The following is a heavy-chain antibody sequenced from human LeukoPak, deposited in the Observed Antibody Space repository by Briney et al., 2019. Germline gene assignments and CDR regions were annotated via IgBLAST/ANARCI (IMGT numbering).Heavy chain of an antibody. Sequence: SETLSLTCTVSGGSIGSYYWTWIRQPAGKGLERIGHIYTSGSTTYNPSLKSRVTISVGKSKKQFSLKLGSVTAADTAIYYCARSVIGSSVFPFDYWGQGTLVTVSS. D-gene: IGHD3-10*01. J-gene: IGHJ4*02. CDR1: GGSIGSYY. CDR2: IYTSGST. V-gene: IGHV4-4*07. CDR3: ARSVIGSSVFPFDY.